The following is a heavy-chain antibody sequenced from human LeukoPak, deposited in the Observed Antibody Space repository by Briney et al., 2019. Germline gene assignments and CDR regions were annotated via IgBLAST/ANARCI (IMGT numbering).Heavy chain of an antibody. V-gene: IGHV3-23*01. Sequence: GESLRLSCAASGFTFTSYAMSWVRQAPGKGLEWVSVLTGDGNTYYADSVEGRFTNSRDDSKNTLFLQMNSLRAEDTAVYFCAKVKWKLIGYFDYWGQGTLVTVSS. CDR1: GFTFTSYA. D-gene: IGHD1-20*01. CDR2: LTGDGNT. J-gene: IGHJ4*02. CDR3: AKVKWKLIGYFDY.